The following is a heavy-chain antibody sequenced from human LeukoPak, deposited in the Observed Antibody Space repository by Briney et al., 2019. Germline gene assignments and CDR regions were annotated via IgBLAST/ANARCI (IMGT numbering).Heavy chain of an antibody. Sequence: ASVKVSCKASGFTFTNYDINWVRQATGQGLEWMGWMNPNSGNTGYTQKFQGRVAMTRDNSITTAYMELSSLRSDDTAVYYCARGIMITFGGVILPEGDWLDPWGQGTQVIVSS. CDR3: ARGIMITFGGVILPEGDWLDP. CDR2: MNPNSGNT. CDR1: GFTFTNYD. V-gene: IGHV1-8*01. J-gene: IGHJ5*02. D-gene: IGHD3-16*01.